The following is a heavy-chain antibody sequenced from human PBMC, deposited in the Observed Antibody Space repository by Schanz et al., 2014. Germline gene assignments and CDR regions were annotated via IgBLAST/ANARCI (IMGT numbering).Heavy chain of an antibody. CDR1: GVTVSSNY. D-gene: IGHD2-2*01. J-gene: IGHJ3*02. CDR2: IYSGGST. CDR3: AKDRLLGYQLQDAFDI. Sequence: EVHLVESGGGLVQPGGSLRLSCAASGVTVSSNYMSWVRQAPGKGLEWVAVIYSGGSTFYTDSVKGRFTISRDNSQNTLYLQMSSLRLEDTAVYYCAKDRLLGYQLQDAFDIWGQGTLVTVS. V-gene: IGHV3-66*01.